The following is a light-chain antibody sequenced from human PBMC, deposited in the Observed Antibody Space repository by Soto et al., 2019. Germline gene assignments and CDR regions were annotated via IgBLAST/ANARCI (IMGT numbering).Light chain of an antibody. V-gene: IGKV1-33*01. Sequence: DIQMTQSPSSLSASVGDRVTITCQASHDIRNYLNWYQQKPGQAPKLLICDVFNLEPGVPSRFSGSGFGTDFTFSISSLQPEDFATYYCQQYDHLPLTFGGGTKVDIK. CDR3: QQYDHLPLT. CDR1: HDIRNY. J-gene: IGKJ4*01. CDR2: DVF.